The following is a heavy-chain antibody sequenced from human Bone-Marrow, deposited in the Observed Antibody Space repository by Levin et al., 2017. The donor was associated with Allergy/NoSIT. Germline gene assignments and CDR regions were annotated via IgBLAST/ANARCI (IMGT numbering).Heavy chain of an antibody. CDR2: IYFSGRT. D-gene: IGHD6-19*01. CDR1: RGSISSRAHH. J-gene: IGHJ4*02. V-gene: IGHV4-39*01. Sequence: SSETLSLTCTVSRGSISSRAHHWAWIRQPPGKGLEWIGSIYFSGRTFYNPSLESRVTISVDTSKNQFSLKLSSVTAADTAVFYCVAGSGYQDFWGQGILITVSS. CDR3: VAGSGYQDF.